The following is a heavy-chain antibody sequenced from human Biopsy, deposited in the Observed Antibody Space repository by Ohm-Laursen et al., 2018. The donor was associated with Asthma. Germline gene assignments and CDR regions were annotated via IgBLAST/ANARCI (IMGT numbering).Heavy chain of an antibody. J-gene: IGHJ5*02. CDR2: MNPRSGVT. Sequence: ASVKVSCKASGYPFTSFDLNWVRLAAGQGLEWMGWMNPRSGVTNFAPKFRGRISMTRDASISTAYLEMSSLRSDDTAQYFCAATGYSGYYYRTWGQGTLVTVSS. D-gene: IGHD5-12*01. V-gene: IGHV1-8*02. CDR3: AATGYSGYYYRT. CDR1: GYPFTSFD.